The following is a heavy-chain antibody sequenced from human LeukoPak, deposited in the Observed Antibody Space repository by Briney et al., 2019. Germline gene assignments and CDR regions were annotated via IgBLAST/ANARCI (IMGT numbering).Heavy chain of an antibody. Sequence: GRSLRLSCAASGFTFSSYWMSWVRQAPGKGLEWVANIKQDGSEKYYVDSVKGRFTISRDNAKNSLYLQMNSLRAEDTAVYYCAREDYDILTGSIDYWGQGTLVTVSS. CDR2: IKQDGSEK. CDR1: GFTFSSYW. D-gene: IGHD3-9*01. V-gene: IGHV3-7*01. J-gene: IGHJ4*02. CDR3: AREDYDILTGSIDY.